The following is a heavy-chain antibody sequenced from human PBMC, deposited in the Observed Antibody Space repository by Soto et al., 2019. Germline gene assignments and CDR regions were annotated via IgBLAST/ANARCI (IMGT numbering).Heavy chain of an antibody. CDR2: ITAGSASI. CDR1: GFTFSSHA. CDR3: GRDSAAGISFDY. V-gene: IGHV3-48*02. J-gene: IGHJ4*02. Sequence: EVQLVESGGGLVQPGGSLRLSCSGSGFTFSSHAMTWVRQAPGKGLEWISYITAGSASIQYADSVKGRFTISRDNAKNSLYLQMDNLRDEDTAVYYCGRDSAAGISFDYWGQGTLVTVSS. D-gene: IGHD6-19*01.